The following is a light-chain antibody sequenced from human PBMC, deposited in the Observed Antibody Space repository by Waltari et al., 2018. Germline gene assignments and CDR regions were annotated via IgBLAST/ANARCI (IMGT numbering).Light chain of an antibody. J-gene: IGLJ3*02. CDR3: AAWDDSLNGPV. CDR1: SFNLGSNT. CDR2: NNQ. V-gene: IGLV1-44*01. Sequence: QSVLTQPPSASGTPGQRVTISCSGSSFNLGSNTVHWYRQFPGTAPKLLNYNNQQRPPGVPDRFSGSKSGTSASLAISGLQSEHEADYYCAAWDDSLNGPVFGGGTKLTVL.